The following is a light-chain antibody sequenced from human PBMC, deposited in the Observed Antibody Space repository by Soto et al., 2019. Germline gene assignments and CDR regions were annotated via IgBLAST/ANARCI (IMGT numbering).Light chain of an antibody. J-gene: IGKJ1*01. Sequence: IVMPQSPATLSVSPGERATLSCRASQSVSSNLAWYQQTPGQAPRLLIYGASTRATGIPARFSGSGSGTEFTLTISSLQSEDFAVYYCQQYNNWPAWTFGEGTKVDIK. CDR2: GAS. V-gene: IGKV3-15*01. CDR1: QSVSSN. CDR3: QQYNNWPAWT.